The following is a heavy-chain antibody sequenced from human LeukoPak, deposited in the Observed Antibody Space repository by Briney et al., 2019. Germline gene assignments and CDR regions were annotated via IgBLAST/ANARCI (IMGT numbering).Heavy chain of an antibody. J-gene: IGHJ4*02. V-gene: IGHV3-30*02. D-gene: IGHD2-15*01. Sequence: GGSLRLSCAASGFTFSSYGMHWVRQAPGKGLEWVAFIRYDGSNKYYTDSVKGRFTISRDNAKNSLYLQMNSLRAEDTALYYCARDPPSYCSGGSCQLIYWGQGTLVTVSS. CDR2: IRYDGSNK. CDR3: ARDPPSYCSGGSCQLIY. CDR1: GFTFSSYG.